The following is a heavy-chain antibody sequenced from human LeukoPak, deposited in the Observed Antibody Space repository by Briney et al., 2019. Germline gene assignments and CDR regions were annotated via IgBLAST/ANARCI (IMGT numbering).Heavy chain of an antibody. CDR1: GGSISSYY. CDR2: IYYSGST. Sequence: PSETLSLTCTVSGGSISSYYRSWIRQPPGKGLEWIGYIYYSGSTNYNPSLKSRVTISVDTSKNQFSLKLSSVTAADTAVYYCARSDWYFDLWGRGTLVTVSS. CDR3: ARSDWYFDL. J-gene: IGHJ2*01. V-gene: IGHV4-59*01.